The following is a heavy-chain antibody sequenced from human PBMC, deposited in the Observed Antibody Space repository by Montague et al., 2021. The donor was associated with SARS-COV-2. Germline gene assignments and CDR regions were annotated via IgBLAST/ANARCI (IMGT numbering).Heavy chain of an antibody. D-gene: IGHD2-2*01. Sequence: SETLPLTCAVYGGSLSGYYWSWIRQPPGEGLEWIAEISHSGSTSYNPSLKSRVTISVDTSKNQSSLKLSSATAADTAVYYCARVPYRLLFVPRYYGMDVWGQGTTVTVSS. CDR2: ISHSGST. CDR3: ARVPYRLLFVPRYYGMDV. CDR1: GGSLSGYY. V-gene: IGHV4-34*01. J-gene: IGHJ6*02.